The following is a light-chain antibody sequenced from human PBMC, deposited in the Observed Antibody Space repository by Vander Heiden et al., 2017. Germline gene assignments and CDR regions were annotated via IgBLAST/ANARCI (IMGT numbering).Light chain of an antibody. CDR1: QSISSY. CDR3: RQSYGTRIT. CDR2: AAS. Sequence: DIQLTQFPSSLSASVGDRVTITCRASQSISSYLNWYQQKPGKAPKLLIYAASSLQSGVPSRFSGSGSGTDFTLTISSMKPEDFATYYCRQSYGTRITFGQGTRLEIK. J-gene: IGKJ5*01. V-gene: IGKV1-39*01.